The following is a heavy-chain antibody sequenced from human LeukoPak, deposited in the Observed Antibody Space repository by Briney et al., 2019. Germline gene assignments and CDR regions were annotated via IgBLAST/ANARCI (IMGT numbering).Heavy chain of an antibody. V-gene: IGHV4-59*01. J-gene: IGHJ4*02. D-gene: IGHD3-16*01. CDR1: GGSISSYY. CDR2: IYYSGST. CDR3: ARTRRIMITFGGVYYFDY. Sequence: PSETLSLTCTVSGGSISSYYWSWIRQPPGKGLEWIGYIYYSGSTNYNPPLKSRVTISVDMSKNQFSLELSSVTAADTAVYYCARTRRIMITFGGVYYFDYWGQGTLVTVSS.